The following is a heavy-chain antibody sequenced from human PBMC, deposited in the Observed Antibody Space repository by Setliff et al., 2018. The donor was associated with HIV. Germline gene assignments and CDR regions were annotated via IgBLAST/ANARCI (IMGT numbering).Heavy chain of an antibody. CDR3: ARFDHASIDY. J-gene: IGHJ4*02. CDR1: GGSISSGNYY. Sequence: LSLTCTVSGGSISSGNYYWNWIRQHPGKGLEWIGYIYYSGATYYNPSLKSRVTLSIDTSKNQFSLNLSSVTAADTAVYYCARFDHASIDYWGQGTLVTVSS. CDR2: IYYSGAT. D-gene: IGHD2-2*01. V-gene: IGHV4-31*03.